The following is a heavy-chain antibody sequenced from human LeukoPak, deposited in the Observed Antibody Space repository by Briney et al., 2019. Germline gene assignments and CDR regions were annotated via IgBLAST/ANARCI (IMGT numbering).Heavy chain of an antibody. CDR1: GFTFSNYA. CDR2: INHSGST. Sequence: GSLRLSCIASGFTFSNYAMSWIRQPPGKGLEWIGEINHSGSTNYNPSLKSRVTISVDTSKNQFSLKLSSVTAADTAVYYCAGSDYYYYMDVWGKGTTVTVSS. J-gene: IGHJ6*03. V-gene: IGHV4-34*08. CDR3: AGSDYYYYMDV.